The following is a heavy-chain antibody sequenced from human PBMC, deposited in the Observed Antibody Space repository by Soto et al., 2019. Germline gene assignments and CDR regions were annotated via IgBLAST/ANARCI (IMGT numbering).Heavy chain of an antibody. Sequence: SETLSLTCTVSGGSLSSGGYYWSWIRQHPGKGLEWIGYIYYSGSTYYNPSLKSRVTISVDTSKNQFSLKLSSVTAADTAVYYCARALIGGANYYYYGMDVWGQGTTVTVSS. J-gene: IGHJ6*02. D-gene: IGHD3-16*01. V-gene: IGHV4-31*03. CDR2: IYYSGST. CDR1: GGSLSSGGYY. CDR3: ARALIGGANYYYYGMDV.